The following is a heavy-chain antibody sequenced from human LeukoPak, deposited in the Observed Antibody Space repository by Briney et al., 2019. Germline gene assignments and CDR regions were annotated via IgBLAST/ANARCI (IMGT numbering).Heavy chain of an antibody. V-gene: IGHV3-23*01. CDR1: GFTFSNYA. D-gene: IGHD1-26*01. J-gene: IGHJ4*02. CDR3: AKDYRGSESLFDY. CDR2: ISENGGTT. Sequence: GASLRLSCAASGFTFSNYAMSWVRQAPGKGLEWVSGISENGGTTWYADSVKGWFTISRDNSKNTLYLQMNSLRADDTAVYYCAKDYRGSESLFDYWGQGTLVTVSS.